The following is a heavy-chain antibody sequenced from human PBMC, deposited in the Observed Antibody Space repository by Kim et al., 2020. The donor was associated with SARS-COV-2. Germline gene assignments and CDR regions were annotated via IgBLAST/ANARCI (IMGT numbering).Heavy chain of an antibody. J-gene: IGHJ6*02. CDR2: ISSSSSTI. CDR3: ARPGSSGYYYYYYGMDV. Sequence: GGSLRLSCAASGFTFSSYSMNWVRQAPGKGLEWVSYISSSSSTIYYADSVKGRFTISRDNAKNSLYLQMNSLRDEDTAVYYCARPGSSGYYYYYYGMDVWGQGTTVTVSS. V-gene: IGHV3-48*02. CDR1: GFTFSSYS. D-gene: IGHD3-22*01.